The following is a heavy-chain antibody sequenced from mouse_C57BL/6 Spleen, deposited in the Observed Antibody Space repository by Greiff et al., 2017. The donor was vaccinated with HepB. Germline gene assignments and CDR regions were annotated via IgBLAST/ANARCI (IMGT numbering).Heavy chain of an antibody. CDR3: ASRTGNYAMDD. J-gene: IGHJ4*01. CDR1: GFSLTSYG. CDR2: IWGVGST. D-gene: IGHD4-1*01. Sequence: QVQLQQSGPGLVAPSQSLSITCTVSGFSLTSYGVDWVRQSPGKGLEWLGVIWGVGSTNYNSALKSRLSISKDNSKSQVFLKMNSLQTDDTAMYYCASRTGNYAMDDWGQGTSVTVSS. V-gene: IGHV2-6*01.